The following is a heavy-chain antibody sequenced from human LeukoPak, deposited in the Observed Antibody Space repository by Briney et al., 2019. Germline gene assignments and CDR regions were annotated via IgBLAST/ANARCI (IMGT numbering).Heavy chain of an antibody. CDR1: GFTFSSYS. D-gene: IGHD4-23*01. V-gene: IGHV3-21*01. J-gene: IGHJ4*02. CDR2: ISSSSSYI. Sequence: PGGSLRLSCAASGFTFSSYSMNWVRQAPGKGLEWVSSISSSSSYIYYADSVKGRFTISRDSAKNSLYLQMNSLRAEDTAVYYCARDRTTVVTPKHFDYWGQGTLVTVSS. CDR3: ARDRTTVVTPKHFDY.